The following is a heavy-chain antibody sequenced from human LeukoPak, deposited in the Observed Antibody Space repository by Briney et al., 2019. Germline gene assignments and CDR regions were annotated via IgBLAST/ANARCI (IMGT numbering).Heavy chain of an antibody. CDR3: AREELVVRGPYGMDV. V-gene: IGHV1-2*02. D-gene: IGHD3-10*01. Sequence: ASAKVSCKASGYTFTGYYMHWVRQAPGQGLEWMGWINPNSGGTNYAQKFQGRVTMTRDTSISTAYMELSRLRSDDTAVYYCAREELVVRGPYGMDVWGQGTTVTVSS. CDR2: INPNSGGT. CDR1: GYTFTGYY. J-gene: IGHJ6*02.